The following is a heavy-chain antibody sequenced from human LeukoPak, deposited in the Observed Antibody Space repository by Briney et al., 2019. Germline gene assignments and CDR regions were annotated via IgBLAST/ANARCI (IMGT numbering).Heavy chain of an antibody. Sequence: SVKVSCKASGGTFDNYAIRWVRQAPGQGLEWMGGIIPMFGAANYAQKFQGRVTITADKFTSTAYMQLSSLRSEDTAMYYCARGLEWLTRRHTWFDPWGQGTLVTVSS. V-gene: IGHV1-69*06. CDR2: IIPMFGAA. J-gene: IGHJ5*02. CDR3: ARGLEWLTRRHTWFDP. CDR1: GGTFDNYA. D-gene: IGHD3-3*01.